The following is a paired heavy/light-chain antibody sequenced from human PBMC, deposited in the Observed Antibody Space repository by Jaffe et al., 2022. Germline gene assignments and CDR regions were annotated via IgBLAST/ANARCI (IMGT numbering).Heavy chain of an antibody. CDR3: AKPDPVYGSGTYYPGYFDF. J-gene: IGHJ4*02. Sequence: QMQLVESGGGVVQPGGSLRLSCAASGFTFSSYGMHWVRQVPGKGLEWVAFIRRDGSHEDYADSVKGRFTISRDNSKNTVYLQMNSLRAEDTAVYYCAKPDPVYGSGTYYPGYFDFWGQGTLVTVSS. CDR1: GFTFSSYG. V-gene: IGHV3-30*02. D-gene: IGHD3-10*01. CDR2: IRRDGSHE.
Light chain of an antibody. Sequence: DIQLTQSPSFLSASVGDRVTVTCRASQGISIYLAWYQQKPGKAPKLLIYSASTLQSGVPSRFSGSGSGTEFTLTISSLQPEDFATYYCQQSNSFPLTFGGGTKVEIK. V-gene: IGKV1-9*01. CDR3: QQSNSFPLT. CDR2: SAS. J-gene: IGKJ4*01. CDR1: QGISIY.